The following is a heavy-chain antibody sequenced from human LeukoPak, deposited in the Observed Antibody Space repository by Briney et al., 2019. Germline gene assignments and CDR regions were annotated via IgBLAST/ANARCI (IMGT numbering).Heavy chain of an antibody. CDR1: GSTFDVYA. J-gene: IGHJ4*02. CDR3: AKGGGWFYYFDY. V-gene: IGHV3-9*01. Sequence: PGRSLRLSCAASGSTFDVYAMHWVRQAPGKGLEWVSGIGWDSGGIGYADSVKGRFTISRDNAKNSLYLQMNSLRPEDTAFYYCAKGGGWFYYFDYWGQGTLVTVSS. D-gene: IGHD6-19*01. CDR2: IGWDSGGI.